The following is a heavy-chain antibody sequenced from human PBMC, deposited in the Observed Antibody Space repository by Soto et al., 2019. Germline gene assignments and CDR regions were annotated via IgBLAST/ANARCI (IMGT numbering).Heavy chain of an antibody. Sequence: QVQLVQSGAEVKNPGASVKVSCKTSGYVFTSYGIGWARQAPGQGLEWMGWINTYNGNTNYAQNLQGRVTLTTDTSTSTADMELRSLRSNDTAIYYFVLGDVYVTPSPQDVWGQGTTVNVSS. CDR3: VLGDVYVTPSPQDV. D-gene: IGHD3-16*01. CDR2: INTYNGNT. J-gene: IGHJ6*02. CDR1: GYVFTSYG. V-gene: IGHV1-18*01.